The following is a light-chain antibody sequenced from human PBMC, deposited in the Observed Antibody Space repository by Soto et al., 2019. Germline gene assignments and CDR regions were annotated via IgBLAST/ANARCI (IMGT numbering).Light chain of an antibody. CDR2: GAS. CDR3: QQCNNWPLT. Sequence: EIVMTQSPATLSVSPGERATLSCRASQSVSSDLAWYQQKPGLAPRLLIYGASTRATGIPARFSGSGSGTEFTLTISSLQSEDFAVYYCQQCNNWPLTFGGGTKVEIK. CDR1: QSVSSD. J-gene: IGKJ4*01. V-gene: IGKV3-15*01.